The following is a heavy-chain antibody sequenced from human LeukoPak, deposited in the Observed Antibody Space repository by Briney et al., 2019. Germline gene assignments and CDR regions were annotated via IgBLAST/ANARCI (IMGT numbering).Heavy chain of an antibody. D-gene: IGHD2-2*02. J-gene: IGHJ3*02. Sequence: PSQTLSLTCIVSGGSIISGDYYWSWIRQPPGKGLEWIGYIYHNGDTYYNPSLKSRVSISVDTSKNQFSLKLSSVTAADTAAYYCARAGVVPSAINRAFDIWGQGSVVTVSS. V-gene: IGHV4-30-4*08. CDR1: GGSIISGDYY. CDR2: IYHNGDT. CDR3: ARAGVVPSAINRAFDI.